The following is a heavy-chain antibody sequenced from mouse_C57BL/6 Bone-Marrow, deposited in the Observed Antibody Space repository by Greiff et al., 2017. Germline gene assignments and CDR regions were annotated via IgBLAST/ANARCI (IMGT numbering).Heavy chain of an antibody. CDR2: ISPGDGDT. CDR1: GYAFSSSW. V-gene: IGHV1-82*01. D-gene: IGHD3-2*02. CDR3: ARRSSGSVYFDY. J-gene: IGHJ2*01. Sequence: QVQLQQSGPELVKPGASVKISCKASGYAFSSSWMNWVKQRPGKGLEWIGRISPGDGDTNYNGKFKGKATLTADKSASTASRQLSSLTSEDSAVYFCARRSSGSVYFDYWGQGTTLTVSS.